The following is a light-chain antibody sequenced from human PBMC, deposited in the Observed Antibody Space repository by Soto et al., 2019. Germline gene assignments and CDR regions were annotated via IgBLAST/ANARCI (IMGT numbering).Light chain of an antibody. J-gene: IGLJ1*01. Sequence: QSVLTQPASVSGSPGQSITISCTGTSSVVGSYNLVSWYQQHPGKAPKLMIYEVSKRPSGVSNRLSGSKSGNTASLTISGLQAEDEADYYCCSYAGSSTYVFGTGTRSPS. V-gene: IGLV2-23*02. CDR3: CSYAGSSTYV. CDR1: SSVVGSYNL. CDR2: EVS.